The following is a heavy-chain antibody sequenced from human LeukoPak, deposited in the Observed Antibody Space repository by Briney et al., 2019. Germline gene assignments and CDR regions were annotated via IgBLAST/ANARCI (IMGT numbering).Heavy chain of an antibody. J-gene: IGHJ4*02. CDR2: ISGSGGST. V-gene: IGHV3-23*01. D-gene: IGHD3-22*01. CDR1: GFTFSSYG. CDR3: AKGVPKYYYDSSGSAPYYFDY. Sequence: AGESLRLSCAASGFTFSSYGMSWVRQAPGKGLEWVSAISGSGGSTYYADSVKGRFTISRDNSKNTLYLQMNSLRAEDTAVYYCAKGVPKYYYDSSGSAPYYFDYWGQGTLVTVSS.